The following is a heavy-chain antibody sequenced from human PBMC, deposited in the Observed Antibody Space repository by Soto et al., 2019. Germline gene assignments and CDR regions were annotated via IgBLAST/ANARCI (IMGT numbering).Heavy chain of an antibody. D-gene: IGHD1-26*01. CDR3: ARGELRFWFDP. CDR2: IYYSGST. V-gene: IGHV4-31*03. J-gene: IGHJ5*02. Sequence: SETLSLTCTVSGGSISSGGYYWSWIRQHPGKGLEWIGYIYYSGSTYYNPSLKSRVTISVDTSKDQFSLKLSSVTAADTAVYYCARGELRFWFDPWGQGTLVTVSS. CDR1: GGSISSGGYY.